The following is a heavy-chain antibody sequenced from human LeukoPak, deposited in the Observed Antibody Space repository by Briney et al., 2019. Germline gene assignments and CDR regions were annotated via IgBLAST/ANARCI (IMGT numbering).Heavy chain of an antibody. D-gene: IGHD2-2*01. CDR3: ARVSRYCSTTSCAHFDY. V-gene: IGHV4-34*01. Sequence: PSETLSLTCAVYGGSFSDHYWSWIRQPPGKGLEWIGEINHSGTTNYNPSLKSRVTISGDTSKNQFSLKLSSVTAADTAVYFCARVSRYCSTTSCAHFDYWGQGTLVTVSS. CDR1: GGSFSDHY. J-gene: IGHJ4*02. CDR2: INHSGTT.